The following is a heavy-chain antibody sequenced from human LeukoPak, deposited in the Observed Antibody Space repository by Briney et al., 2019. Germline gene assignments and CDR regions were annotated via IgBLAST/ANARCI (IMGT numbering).Heavy chain of an antibody. Sequence: SVKVSCKASGGTFSSYAISWVRQAPGQGLEWMGGIIPIFGTANYAQKFQGRVTITADESTSTAYMELSSLRSEDTAAYYCARDPSSWGAFDIWGQGTMVTVSS. J-gene: IGHJ3*02. CDR1: GGTFSSYA. CDR3: ARDPSSWGAFDI. D-gene: IGHD6-13*01. CDR2: IIPIFGTA. V-gene: IGHV1-69*13.